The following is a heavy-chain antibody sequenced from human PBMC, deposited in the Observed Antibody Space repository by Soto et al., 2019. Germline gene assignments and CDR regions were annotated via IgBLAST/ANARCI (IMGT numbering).Heavy chain of an antibody. V-gene: IGHV4-4*02. D-gene: IGHD3-10*01. J-gene: IGHJ4*02. CDR2: IYHSGST. CDR3: ARDGDYYGSGSYLVD. CDR1: SGSISISNW. Sequence: QVQLQESGPGLVKPSGTLSLTCAVSSGSISISNWWSWVRQPPGKGLEWIGEIYHSGSTNYNPSLKSRVTISVAKSKNQFSLKLSSVTAADTAVYYCARDGDYYGSGSYLVDWGQGTLVTVSS.